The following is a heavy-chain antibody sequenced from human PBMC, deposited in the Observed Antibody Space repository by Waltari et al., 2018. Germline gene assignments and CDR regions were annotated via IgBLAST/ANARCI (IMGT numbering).Heavy chain of an antibody. CDR3: ARGLYGDYLGFLDY. D-gene: IGHD4-17*01. Sequence: QITLKESGPTLVKPTQTLTLTCTFSGFSLSTSGVGVGWIRQHPGKALEWLALIYWDDDKRYSPSLKSRLTITKDTSKNQVVLTMTNMDPVDTATYYCARGLYGDYLGFLDYWGQGTLVTVSS. J-gene: IGHJ4*02. CDR1: GFSLSTSGVG. CDR2: IYWDDDK. V-gene: IGHV2-5*02.